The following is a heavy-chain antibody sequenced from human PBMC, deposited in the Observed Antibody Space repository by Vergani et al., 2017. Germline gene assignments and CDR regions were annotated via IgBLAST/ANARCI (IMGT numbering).Heavy chain of an antibody. CDR3: ARSAAIIGYYYYYYMDV. CDR2: IYTSWST. V-gene: IGHV4-4*07. Sequence: QVQLQESGPGLVKPSETLSLTCTVSGGSISSYYWSWIRQPAGKGLAWIGRIYTSWSTNYNPSLKSRVTMSVDTAKTQFSLKLSSVTAADTAVYYCARSAAIIGYYYYYYMDVWGKGTTVTVSS. J-gene: IGHJ6*03. CDR1: GGSISSYY. D-gene: IGHD3-9*01.